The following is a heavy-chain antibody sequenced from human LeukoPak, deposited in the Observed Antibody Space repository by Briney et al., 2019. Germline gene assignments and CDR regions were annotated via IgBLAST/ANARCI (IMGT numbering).Heavy chain of an antibody. Sequence: PGGSLRLSCAASGFTFSSNSMNWVRQAPGKGLEWVSYISSTGGTIYYADSMKGRFTISRDNAKHSLYLQMNSLRVEDTAVYYCARVGPNYDFWSGDKGGFDYWGQGTLVTVSS. J-gene: IGHJ4*02. CDR1: GFTFSSNS. V-gene: IGHV3-48*04. CDR2: ISSTGGTI. D-gene: IGHD3-3*01. CDR3: ARVGPNYDFWSGDKGGFDY.